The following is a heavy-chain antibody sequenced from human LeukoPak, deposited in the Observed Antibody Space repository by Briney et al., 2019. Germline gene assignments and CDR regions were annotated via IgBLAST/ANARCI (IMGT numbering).Heavy chain of an antibody. Sequence: QSGGSLRLSCAASGFTFSSYWMSWVRQAPGKGLEWVANIKQDGSGKYYVDSVKGRFTISRDNAKNSLYLQMNSLRAEDAAVYYCARLISSIANLDYWGQGTLVTVSS. D-gene: IGHD6-13*01. J-gene: IGHJ4*02. V-gene: IGHV3-7*01. CDR2: IKQDGSGK. CDR1: GFTFSSYW. CDR3: ARLISSIANLDY.